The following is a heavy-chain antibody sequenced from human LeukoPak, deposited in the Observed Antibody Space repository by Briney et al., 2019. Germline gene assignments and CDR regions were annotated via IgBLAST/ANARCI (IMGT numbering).Heavy chain of an antibody. CDR3: AGRSGRAAAGTLDDY. D-gene: IGHD6-13*01. V-gene: IGHV1-69*06. Sequence: GASVKVSCKASGYAFTSYYMHWVRQAPGQGLEWMGGIIPIFGTANYAQKFQGRVTITADKSTSTAYMELSSLRSEDTAVYYCAGRSGRAAAGTLDDYWGQGTLVTVSS. J-gene: IGHJ4*02. CDR2: IIPIFGTA. CDR1: GYAFTSYY.